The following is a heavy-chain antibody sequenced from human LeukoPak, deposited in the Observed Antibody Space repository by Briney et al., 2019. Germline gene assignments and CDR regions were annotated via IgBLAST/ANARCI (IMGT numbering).Heavy chain of an antibody. CDR1: GYTFTGYY. CDR3: ARAMRSIFGVVRAFYNWFDP. J-gene: IGHJ5*02. Sequence: ASVNVSCKASGYTFTGYYMHWVRQAPGQGREWMGWINPNRGGTNYAQKFQGRVTMTRDTSISTAYMELSRLRFDNTAVYYCARAMRSIFGVVRAFYNWFDPWGQGTLVTVSS. V-gene: IGHV1-2*02. D-gene: IGHD3-3*01. CDR2: INPNRGGT.